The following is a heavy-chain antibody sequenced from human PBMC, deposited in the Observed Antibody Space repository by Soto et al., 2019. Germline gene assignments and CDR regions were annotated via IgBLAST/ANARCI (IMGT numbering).Heavy chain of an antibody. V-gene: IGHV1-2*02. Sequence: QVQLVQSGAEVKKPGASVKVSCKASGYTFTGYYMHWVRQAPGQGLEWMGWIHPNSGGTSYAQKFKGRDTMTRDTPISTAYMELSRLRSDDTAVYYCARHGPIVLMVYATDYGMDVWGQGTTVTVSS. CDR3: ARHGPIVLMVYATDYGMDV. J-gene: IGHJ6*02. CDR1: GYTFTGYY. CDR2: IHPNSGGT. D-gene: IGHD2-8*01.